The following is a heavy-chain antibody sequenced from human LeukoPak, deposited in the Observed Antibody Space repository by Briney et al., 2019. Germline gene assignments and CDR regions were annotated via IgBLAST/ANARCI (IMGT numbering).Heavy chain of an antibody. J-gene: IGHJ6*03. Sequence: GGSLRLSCVASGFTFSYFGMIWVRQAPGEGLEWVSSISGSGTYIYSTDSVKGRFTISRDNAKNTLYLQMNSLRAEDTAVYYCARDAADYGSRYYYMDVWGKGTTVTVSS. V-gene: IGHV3-21*01. CDR1: GFTFSYFG. CDR2: ISGSGTYI. D-gene: IGHD3-10*01. CDR3: ARDAADYGSRYYYMDV.